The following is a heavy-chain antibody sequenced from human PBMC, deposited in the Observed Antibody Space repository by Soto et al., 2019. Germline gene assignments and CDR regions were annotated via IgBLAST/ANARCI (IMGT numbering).Heavy chain of an antibody. V-gene: IGHV2-70*01. J-gene: IGHJ4*02. Sequence: SGPTLVNPTQTLTLTCTFSGFSLSTSGMCVSWIRQPPGKALEWLALIDWDDDKYYSTSLKTRLTISKDTSKNQVVLTMTNMGPVDTATYYCARSLRFLESYYFDYWGQGTLVTVSS. CDR2: IDWDDDK. CDR1: GFSLSTSGMC. CDR3: ARSLRFLESYYFDY. D-gene: IGHD3-3*01.